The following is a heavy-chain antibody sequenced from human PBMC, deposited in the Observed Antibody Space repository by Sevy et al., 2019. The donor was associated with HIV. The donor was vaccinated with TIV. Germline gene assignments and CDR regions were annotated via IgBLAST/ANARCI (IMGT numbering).Heavy chain of an antibody. V-gene: IGHV4-39*02. J-gene: IGHJ4*02. Sequence: ETLSLTCTVSGGSISSGGYQWGWIRQPPGKGLEWIGSMSNSGYTYYNPSLKSRVTIIVDTSRNQFSLKVSSVTAADTGLYYCARGRVAGRLDSWGQGILVAVSS. CDR2: MSNSGYT. CDR3: ARGRVAGRLDS. CDR1: GGSISSGGYQ. D-gene: IGHD6-6*01.